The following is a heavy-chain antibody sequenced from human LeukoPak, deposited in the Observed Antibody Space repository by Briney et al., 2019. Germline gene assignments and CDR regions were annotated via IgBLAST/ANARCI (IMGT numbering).Heavy chain of an antibody. V-gene: IGHV3-74*01. CDR1: GFTFSSYW. CDR2: INSDGSST. J-gene: IGHJ4*02. Sequence: GGSLRLSCAASGFTFSSYWMHWVRQAPGKGLMWVSRINSDGSSTSYADSVKGRFTISRDNAKNTLYLQMDSLRAEDTAVYYCARAGVPSQWLVLYYFDYWGQGTLVTVSS. CDR3: ARAGVPSQWLVLYYFDY. D-gene: IGHD6-19*01.